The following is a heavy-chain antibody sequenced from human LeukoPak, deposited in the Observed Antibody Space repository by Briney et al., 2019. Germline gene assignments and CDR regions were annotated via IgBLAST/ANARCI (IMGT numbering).Heavy chain of an antibody. Sequence: SETLSLTCTVSGGSISSYYWSWIRQPAGKGLEWIGRIYTSGSTNYNPSLKSRVTMSVDTSKNQFSLKLSSVTAADTAVYYCARVQRGGSGPPPSAATRGRYYYYMDVWGKGTTVTVSS. J-gene: IGHJ6*03. CDR1: GGSISSYY. D-gene: IGHD2-15*01. CDR2: IYTSGST. CDR3: ARVQRGGSGPPPSAATRGRYYYYMDV. V-gene: IGHV4-4*07.